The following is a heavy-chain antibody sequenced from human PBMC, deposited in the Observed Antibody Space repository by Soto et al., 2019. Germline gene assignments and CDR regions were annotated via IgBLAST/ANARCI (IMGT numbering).Heavy chain of an antibody. J-gene: IGHJ4*02. CDR1: GGSISSGGYF. CDR3: ARTRGGDSGYDGRFDY. V-gene: IGHV4-31*03. CDR2: IYYSGST. Sequence: QVQLQESGPGLVKPLQTLSLTCTVSGGSISSGGYFWTWIRQHPGKGLEWIGYIYYSGSTYYNPSLKSRVTILVDMSKNQFSLKLSSVTAADTAVYYCARTRGGDSGYDGRFDYWGQGTLVTVSS. D-gene: IGHD5-12*01.